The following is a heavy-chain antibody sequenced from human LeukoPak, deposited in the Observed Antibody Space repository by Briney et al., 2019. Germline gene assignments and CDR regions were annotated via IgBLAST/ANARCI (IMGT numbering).Heavy chain of an antibody. D-gene: IGHD6-13*01. CDR2: ISSSSSYI. CDR1: GFTFSSYS. J-gene: IGHJ4*02. CDR3: ARDPYSSSWFDY. Sequence: PGGPLRLSCAASGFTFSSYSMNWVRQAPGKGLEWVSSISSSSSYIYYADSVKGRFTISRDNAKNSLYLQMNSLRAEDTAVYYCARDPYSSSWFDYWGQGTLVTVSS. V-gene: IGHV3-21*01.